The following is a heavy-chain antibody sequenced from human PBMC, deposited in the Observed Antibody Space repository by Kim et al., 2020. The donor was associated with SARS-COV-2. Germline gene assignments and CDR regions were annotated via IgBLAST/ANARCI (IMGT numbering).Heavy chain of an antibody. D-gene: IGHD5-12*01. J-gene: IGHJ4*02. CDR2: GTP. CDR3: ARHFDYCLGD. V-gene: IGHV4-39*01. Sequence: GTPYYNPSLESRVTLSIDMSKNQFSLKVRSVTAADTAIYYCARHFDYCLGDWGRGTLVTVSS.